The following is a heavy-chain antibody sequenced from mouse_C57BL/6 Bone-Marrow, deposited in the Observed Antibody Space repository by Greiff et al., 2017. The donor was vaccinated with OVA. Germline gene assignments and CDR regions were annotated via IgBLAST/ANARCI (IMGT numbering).Heavy chain of an antibody. Sequence: VKLVESGAELVRPGTSVKMSCKASGYTFTNYWIGWAKQRPGHGLEWIGDIYPGGGYTNYNEKFKGKATLTADKSSSTAYMQFSSLTSEDSAIYYCARAGTTTVVAPFYAMDYWGQGTSVTVSS. CDR1: GYTFTNYW. J-gene: IGHJ4*01. CDR3: ARAGTTTVVAPFYAMDY. CDR2: IYPGGGYT. V-gene: IGHV1-63*01. D-gene: IGHD1-1*01.